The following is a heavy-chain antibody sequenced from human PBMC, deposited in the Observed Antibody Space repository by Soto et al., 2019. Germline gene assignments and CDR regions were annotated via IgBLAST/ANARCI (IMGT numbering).Heavy chain of an antibody. CDR2: IYYSGST. CDR3: ATKWLVQVSPFDY. V-gene: IGHV4-59*01. D-gene: IGHD6-19*01. Sequence: SETLSLTCTVSGGSISSYYWSWIRQPPGKGLEWIGYIYYSGSTNYNPSLKSRVTISVDTSKNQFSLKLSSLRSEDTAVYYCATKWLVQVSPFDYWGQGTLVTVSS. CDR1: GGSISSYY. J-gene: IGHJ4*02.